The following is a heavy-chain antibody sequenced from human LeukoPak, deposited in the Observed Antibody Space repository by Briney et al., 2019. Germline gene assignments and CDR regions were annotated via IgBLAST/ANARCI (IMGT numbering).Heavy chain of an antibody. CDR3: AKDIGVYGDYEGDAFDI. D-gene: IGHD4-17*01. CDR1: GFTFEDYA. CDR2: ISWNSGRI. V-gene: IGHV3-9*01. Sequence: GRSLRLSCAAAGFTFEDYAMHWLRQAPGKGLEWVSGISWNSGRIGYADSVKGRFTISRDNAKNFLYLQMNSLRAEDTALYYCAKDIGVYGDYEGDAFDIWGQGTMVIVSS. J-gene: IGHJ3*02.